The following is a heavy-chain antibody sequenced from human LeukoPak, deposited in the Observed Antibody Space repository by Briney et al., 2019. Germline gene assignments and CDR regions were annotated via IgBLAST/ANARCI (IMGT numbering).Heavy chain of an antibody. D-gene: IGHD2-2*01. CDR3: ARIYCSSTTCYFPSWFDP. CDR2: IYYSGST. CDR1: GGSISSGSYF. V-gene: IGHV4-39*01. J-gene: IGHJ5*02. Sequence: PSETLSLTCSVPGGSISSGSYFWGWVRQPPGKGLEWIGSIYYSGSTYYNPSLKSRVTISVDTSKNQFSLKLTSVTAADTAVYYCARIYCSSTTCYFPSWFDPWGQGTLVTVSS.